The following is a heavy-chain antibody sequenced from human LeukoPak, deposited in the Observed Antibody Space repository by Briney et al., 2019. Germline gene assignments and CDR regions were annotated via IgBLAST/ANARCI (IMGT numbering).Heavy chain of an antibody. V-gene: IGHV1-18*01. CDR3: GRDPPVSLDYYYYYMDV. CDR2: ISAYNGNT. Sequence: GASVKVSCKASGGTFSSYAISWVRQAPGQGLEWLGWISAYNGNTNYPQKFQGRVAMTTDTSTTTAYMELRSLRSDDTAVYYCGRDPPVSLDYYYYYMDVWGEGTTVTVSS. J-gene: IGHJ6*03. D-gene: IGHD5/OR15-5a*01. CDR1: GGTFSSYA.